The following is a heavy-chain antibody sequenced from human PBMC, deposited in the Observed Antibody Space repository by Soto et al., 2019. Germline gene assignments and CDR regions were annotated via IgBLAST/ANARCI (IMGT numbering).Heavy chain of an antibody. V-gene: IGHV4-39*02. D-gene: IGHD4-17*01. J-gene: IGHJ4*02. Sequence: QLQMQESGPGLVKPSETLSLTCSVSGDSINSNNYYWGCIRQPPGNGREWIGNIFYTGSTFYSPSLKCRVTITIDTSKNNFALELRSVTAADTAVYYCARAARLRLGFDFCGPGTLVPVSS. CDR1: GDSINSNNYY. CDR2: IFYTGST. CDR3: ARAARLRLGFDF.